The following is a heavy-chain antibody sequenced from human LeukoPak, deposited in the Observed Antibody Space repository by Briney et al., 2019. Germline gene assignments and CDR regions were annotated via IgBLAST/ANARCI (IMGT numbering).Heavy chain of an antibody. CDR2: VSYDGSNK. D-gene: IGHD1-26*01. Sequence: GRSLRLSCAASGFTFSSYGMHWVRQAPGKGLEWVAVVSYDGSNKYYADSVKGRFTISRDNSKNTQYLQMNSLRAEDTAVYYCAKDGWELPPRYWFDPGAREPWSPSPQ. J-gene: IGHJ5*02. CDR3: AKDGWELPPRYWFDP. CDR1: GFTFSSYG. V-gene: IGHV3-30*18.